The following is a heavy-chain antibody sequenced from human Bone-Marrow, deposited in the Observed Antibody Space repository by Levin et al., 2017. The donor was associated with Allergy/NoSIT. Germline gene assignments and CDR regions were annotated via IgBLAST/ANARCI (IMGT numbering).Heavy chain of an antibody. CDR3: AKRKLGYCSSTSCYRVYLDYYYYYMDV. J-gene: IGHJ6*03. CDR2: ISGSGGST. V-gene: IGHV3-23*01. D-gene: IGHD2-2*02. CDR1: GFTFSSYA. Sequence: GGSLRLSCAASGFTFSSYAMSWVRQAPGKGLEWVSAISGSGGSTYYADSVKGRFTISRDNSKNTLYLQMNSLRAEDTAVYYCAKRKLGYCSSTSCYRVYLDYYYYYMDVWGKGTTVTVSS.